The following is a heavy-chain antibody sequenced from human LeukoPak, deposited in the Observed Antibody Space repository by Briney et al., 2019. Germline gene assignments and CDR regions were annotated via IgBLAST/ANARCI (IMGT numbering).Heavy chain of an antibody. CDR3: APQRGYAFDI. V-gene: IGHV3-74*01. CDR2: ISSDGSNT. Sequence: PGGSLRPSCAASGFTFSSYWMHWVRQAPGKGLVWVSRISSDGSNTNYADSVKGRFTISRDNAKNTLYLQMNSLRAEDTAVYYCAPQRGYAFDIWGQRTMVTVSS. J-gene: IGHJ3*02. CDR1: GFTFSSYW.